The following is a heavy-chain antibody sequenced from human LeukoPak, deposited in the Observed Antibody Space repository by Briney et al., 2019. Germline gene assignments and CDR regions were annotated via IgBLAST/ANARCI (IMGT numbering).Heavy chain of an antibody. CDR3: ARFQHSYMITFGGSLYFDY. CDR2: INHSGST. D-gene: IGHD3-16*01. CDR1: GGSFSGCY. J-gene: IGHJ4*02. V-gene: IGHV4-34*01. Sequence: KTSETLSLTCAVYGGSFSGCYWSWIRQPPGKGLEWIGEINHSGSTNYNPSLKSRVTISVDTSKNQFSLKLSSVTAADTAVYYCARFQHSYMITFGGSLYFDYWGQGTLVTVSS.